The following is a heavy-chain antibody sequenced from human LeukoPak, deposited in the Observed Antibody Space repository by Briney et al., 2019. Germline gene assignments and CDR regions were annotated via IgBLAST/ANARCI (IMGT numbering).Heavy chain of an antibody. J-gene: IGHJ4*02. D-gene: IGHD2/OR15-2a*01. CDR2: IHNDAATT. CDR1: GFGFGAYA. V-gene: IGHV3-23*03. Sequence: PGGSLRLSCAASGFGFGAYAMIWVRQAPGKGLEWVSLIHNDAATTYYADSVRGRFTVSRDNSKNTLYLEMNSLRAEDTVVYYCAKGKGGTSFNYCFDYWGQGTPVSVSS. CDR3: AKGKGGTSFNYCFDY.